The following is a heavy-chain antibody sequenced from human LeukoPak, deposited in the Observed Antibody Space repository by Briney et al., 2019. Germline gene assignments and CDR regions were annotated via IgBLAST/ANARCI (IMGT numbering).Heavy chain of an antibody. CDR3: ASGFEPRRNAFDI. Sequence: GESLEISCQGSGYSFTSYWIGWGRQMPGKGLEWMGIIYPGDSDTRYSPSFQGQVTISADKSISTAYLQWSSLKASDTAMYYCASGFEPRRNAFDIWGQGTMVTVSS. J-gene: IGHJ3*02. CDR2: IYPGDSDT. V-gene: IGHV5-51*01. CDR1: GYSFTSYW. D-gene: IGHD3-9*01.